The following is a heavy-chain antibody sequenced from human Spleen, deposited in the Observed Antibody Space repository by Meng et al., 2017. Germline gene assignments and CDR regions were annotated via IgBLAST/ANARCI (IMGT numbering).Heavy chain of an antibody. CDR3: ARNDVMTTVTYYFDY. D-gene: IGHD4-17*01. J-gene: IGHJ4*02. V-gene: IGHV3-30*07. CDR2: TSYDESNK. CDR1: GFTFKNYA. Sequence: GESLKISCAASGFTFKNYAMHWVRQAPGKGPEWLALTSYDESNKFYADSVKGRFTVSRDNSKNSLYLQMNSLRAEDTAVYYCARNDVMTTVTYYFDYWGQGTLVTVSS.